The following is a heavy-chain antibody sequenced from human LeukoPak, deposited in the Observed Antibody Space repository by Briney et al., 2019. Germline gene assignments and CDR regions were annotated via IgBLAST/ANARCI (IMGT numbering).Heavy chain of an antibody. CDR3: ARDSSLLWFGELSGYFDY. CDR1: GFTFSSYE. Sequence: GGSLRLSCAASGFTFSSYEMNWVRQAPGKGLEWVSYIGSSGSTIYYADSVKGRFTISRDNAKNSLYLQMNSLRAEDTAIYYCARDSSLLWFGELSGYFDYWGQGTLVTVSS. D-gene: IGHD3-10*01. V-gene: IGHV3-48*03. CDR2: IGSSGSTI. J-gene: IGHJ4*02.